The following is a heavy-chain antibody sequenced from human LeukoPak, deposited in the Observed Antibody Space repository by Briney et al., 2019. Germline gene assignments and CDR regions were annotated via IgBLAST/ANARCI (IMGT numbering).Heavy chain of an antibody. Sequence: SETLSLTCAVYGGSFSGYYWSWIRQPPGKGLEWIGEINHSGSTNYNPSLKSRVTISVDTPKNQFSLKLSSVTAADTAVYYCARRAFGQLLFDYWGQGTLVTVSS. V-gene: IGHV4-34*01. CDR3: ARRAFGQLLFDY. CDR1: GGSFSGYY. J-gene: IGHJ4*02. D-gene: IGHD2-2*01. CDR2: INHSGST.